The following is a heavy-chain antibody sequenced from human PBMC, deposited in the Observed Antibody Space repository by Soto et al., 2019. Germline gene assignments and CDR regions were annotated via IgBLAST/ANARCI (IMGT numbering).Heavy chain of an antibody. CDR3: ARDPVVRVADDEFDI. J-gene: IGHJ3*02. D-gene: IGHD2-15*01. Sequence: EVQLVESGGGLVQPGGSLRLSCAAYGFTFNNYWMNWVRQAPGKGLEWVGNIKRDGSEEYYVDSVKGRFTISRDNAKNLMYLQMNNLRADDRALYYCARDPVVRVADDEFDIWGQGTMVTVSS. CDR1: GFTFNNYW. V-gene: IGHV3-7*04. CDR2: IKRDGSEE.